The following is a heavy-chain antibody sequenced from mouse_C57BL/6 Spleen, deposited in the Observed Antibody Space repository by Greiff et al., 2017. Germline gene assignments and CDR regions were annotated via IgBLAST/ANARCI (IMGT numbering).Heavy chain of an antibody. V-gene: IGHV2-9-1*01. Sequence: VKVVESGPGLVAPSQSLSITCTVSGFSLTSYAISWVRQPPGKGLEWLGVIWTGGGTNYNSALKSRLSISKDNSKSQVFLKMNSLQTDDTARYYCARIYYGNYSYFDYWGQGTTLTVSS. J-gene: IGHJ2*01. CDR1: GFSLTSYA. CDR3: ARIYYGNYSYFDY. D-gene: IGHD2-1*01. CDR2: IWTGGGT.